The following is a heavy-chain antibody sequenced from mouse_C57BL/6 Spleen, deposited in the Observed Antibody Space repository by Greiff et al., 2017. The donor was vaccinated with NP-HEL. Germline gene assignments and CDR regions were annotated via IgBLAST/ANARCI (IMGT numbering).Heavy chain of an antibody. V-gene: IGHV1-9*01. D-gene: IGHD1-1*01. CDR1: GYTFTGYW. CDR3: ARERYPASAWFAY. CDR2: ILPGSGST. J-gene: IGHJ3*01. Sequence: QVQLQQSGAELMKPGASVKLSCKATGYTFTGYWIEWVKQRPGPGLEWIGEILPGSGSTTYNEKFKGKATFTADTSSNTAYMQLSSLTTEDSAIYYCARERYPASAWFAYWGQGTLVTVSA.